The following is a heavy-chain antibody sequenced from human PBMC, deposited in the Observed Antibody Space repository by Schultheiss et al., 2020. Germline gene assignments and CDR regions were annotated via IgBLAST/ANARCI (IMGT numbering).Heavy chain of an antibody. D-gene: IGHD2-8*01. CDR3: ARDHVMVYAIPWFDP. CDR2: IYTSGST. J-gene: IGHJ5*02. Sequence: SETLSLTCTVSGGSISSYYWSWFRQPAGKGLDWIGRIYTSGSTNYNPSLKSRVTMSVDTSKNQFSLKLSSVTAADTAVYYSARDHVMVYAIPWFDPWGQGTLVTVPS. V-gene: IGHV4-4*07. CDR1: GGSISSYY.